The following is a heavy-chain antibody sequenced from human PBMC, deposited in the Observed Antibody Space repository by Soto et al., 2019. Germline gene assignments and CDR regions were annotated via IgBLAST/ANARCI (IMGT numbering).Heavy chain of an antibody. CDR3: ARDICGYCSSTSCYKVCWYFDL. Sequence: QVQLVESGGGVVQPGRSLRLSCAASGFTFSSYGMHWVRQAPGKGLEWVAVIWYDGSNKYYADSVKGRFTISRDNSKNPLYLQMNSLRAEDTAVYYCARDICGYCSSTSCYKVCWYFDLWGRGTLVTVSS. J-gene: IGHJ2*01. CDR2: IWYDGSNK. V-gene: IGHV3-33*01. CDR1: GFTFSSYG. D-gene: IGHD2-2*02.